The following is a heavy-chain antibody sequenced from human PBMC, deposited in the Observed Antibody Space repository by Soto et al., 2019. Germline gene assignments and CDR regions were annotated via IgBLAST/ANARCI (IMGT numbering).Heavy chain of an antibody. D-gene: IGHD6-6*01. CDR2: ISPILGIA. CDR1: GGTFSSYT. V-gene: IGHV1-69*02. CDR3: ERGDSRSPNFYQYYYMDV. J-gene: IGHJ6*03. Sequence: QVQLVQSVAEVKKPVSSVKVSCKASGGTFSSYTISWVRQAPGQGLEWMGRISPILGIANYAQKLQGRVTFTSDKSTRPAYMELSSLRSEDPAVYYCERGDSRSPNFYQYYYMDVWGKGTTVTVSS.